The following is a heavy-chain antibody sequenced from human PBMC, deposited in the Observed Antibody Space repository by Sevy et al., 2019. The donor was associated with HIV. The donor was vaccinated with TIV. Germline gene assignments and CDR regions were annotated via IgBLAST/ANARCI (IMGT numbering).Heavy chain of an antibody. V-gene: IGHV1-69*06. Sequence: ASVKVSCKASGGTFSSYAISWVRQAPGQGLEWMGGIIPIFGTANYAQKFQGRVTITADKSTSTAYMELSSLRSEDTAVYYCAGGVGRAYYYDSSGYFSFDYWGQGTLVTVSS. CDR2: IIPIFGTA. CDR3: AGGVGRAYYYDSSGYFSFDY. CDR1: GGTFSSYA. J-gene: IGHJ4*02. D-gene: IGHD3-22*01.